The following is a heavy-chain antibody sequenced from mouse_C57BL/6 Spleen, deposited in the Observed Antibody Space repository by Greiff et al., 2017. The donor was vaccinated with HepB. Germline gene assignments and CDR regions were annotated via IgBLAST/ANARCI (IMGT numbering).Heavy chain of an antibody. CDR1: GYAFSSSW. D-gene: IGHD1-1*01. CDR2: IYPGDGDT. J-gene: IGHJ2*01. Sequence: VHLVESGPELVKPGASVKISCKASGYAFSSSWMNWVKQRPGKGLEWIGRIYPGDGDTNYNGKFKGKATLTADKSSSTAYMQLSSLTSEDSAVYFCARITTVVFDYWGQGTTLTVSS. CDR3: ARITTVVFDY. V-gene: IGHV1-82*01.